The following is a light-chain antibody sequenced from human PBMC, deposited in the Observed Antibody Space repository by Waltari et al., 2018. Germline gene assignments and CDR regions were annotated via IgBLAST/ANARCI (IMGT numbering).Light chain of an antibody. CDR1: QGISSY. CDR2: AAS. J-gene: IGKJ4*01. Sequence: DIQLTQSPSFLSASVGDRVTITCRASQGISSYLAWYQQKPGKAPKLLIYAASTLQSGVPSRFSGSGSGTEFTLTTSSLQPEDFATYYCQQLKSYPRTFGGGTKVEIK. CDR3: QQLKSYPRT. V-gene: IGKV1-9*01.